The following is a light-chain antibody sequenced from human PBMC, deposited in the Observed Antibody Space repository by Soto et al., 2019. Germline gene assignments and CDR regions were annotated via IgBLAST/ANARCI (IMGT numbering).Light chain of an antibody. V-gene: IGKV1-5*03. CDR1: QTISSW. CDR2: KAS. CDR3: QHYNSYSEA. Sequence: DIQMTQSPSTLSGSVGDRATITSRASQTISSWLAWYQKKPGKAPKPLPYKASTLKSGVPSRFSGSGSGTEFTLTISSLQPDDFATYYCQHYNSYSEAFGQGTKVELK. J-gene: IGKJ1*01.